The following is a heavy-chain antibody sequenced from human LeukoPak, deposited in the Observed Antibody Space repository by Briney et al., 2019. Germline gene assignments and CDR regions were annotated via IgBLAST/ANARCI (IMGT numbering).Heavy chain of an antibody. D-gene: IGHD1-26*01. V-gene: IGHV1-69*05. CDR2: IIPIFGTA. CDR1: GGTFSSYA. Sequence: SVKVSCKASGGTFSSYAISWVRLAPGQGLEWMVGIIPIFGTANYAQKFQGRVTITTDESTSTAYMELSSLRSEDTAVYYCAVNSGSYSLLWEYLYYFDYWGQGTLVTVSS. CDR3: AVNSGSYSLLWEYLYYFDY. J-gene: IGHJ4*02.